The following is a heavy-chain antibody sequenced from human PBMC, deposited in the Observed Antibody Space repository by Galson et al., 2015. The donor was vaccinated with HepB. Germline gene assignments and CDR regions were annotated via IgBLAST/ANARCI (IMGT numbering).Heavy chain of an antibody. D-gene: IGHD6-19*01. CDR3: ASLAVAGTGVYYYYGMDV. CDR1: GYTFTSYY. V-gene: IGHV1-46*03. J-gene: IGHJ6*02. Sequence: SVKVSCKASGYTFTSYYMHWVRQAPGQGLEWMGIINPSGGSTSYAQKFQGRVTMTRDTSTSTVYMELSSLRSEDTAVYYCASLAVAGTGVYYYYGMDVWGQGTTVTVPS. CDR2: INPSGGST.